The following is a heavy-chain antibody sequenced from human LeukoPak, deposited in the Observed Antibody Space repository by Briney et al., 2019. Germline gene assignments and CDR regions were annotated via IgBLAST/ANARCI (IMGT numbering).Heavy chain of an antibody. J-gene: IGHJ6*04. Sequence: GGSLRLSCAASGFTFSSHAMSWVRQAPGKGLEWVSAISGSGGSTYYADSVKGRFTISRDNSKNTLYLQMNSLRAEDTAVYCCAKYDGSGSYYTPSRYYYYYGMVLWGKGTTVTVSS. V-gene: IGHV3-23*01. CDR2: ISGSGGST. CDR3: AKYDGSGSYYTPSRYYYYYGMVL. D-gene: IGHD3-10*01. CDR1: GFTFSSHA.